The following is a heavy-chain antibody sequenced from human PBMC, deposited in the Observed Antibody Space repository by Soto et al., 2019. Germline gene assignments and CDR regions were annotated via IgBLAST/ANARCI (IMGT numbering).Heavy chain of an antibody. CDR1: CGSFSGYY. D-gene: IGHD6-6*01. Sequence: PSETLSLTCAVYCGSFSGYYWSWIRQPPGKGLEWIGEINHSGSTNYNPSLKSRVTMSVDTSKNQLSLKLSSVTAADTAVYYCARTSKFDCWGQGTQVTVSS. CDR3: ARTSKFDC. V-gene: IGHV4-34*01. J-gene: IGHJ4*02. CDR2: INHSGST.